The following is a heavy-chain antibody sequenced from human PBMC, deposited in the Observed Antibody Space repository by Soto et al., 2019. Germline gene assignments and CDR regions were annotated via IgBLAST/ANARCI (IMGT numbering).Heavy chain of an antibody. CDR2: IYYSGST. V-gene: IGHV4-4*02. CDR1: GGSISSGNW. Sequence: QVQLQESGPGLVKPSGTLSLTCAVSGGSISSGNWWSWVLQPPGKGREWIGEIYYSGSTNYNPSLKSRVTISVDKSKTELSLKPSSVTAADTAVYYWARSLGAAGDYWGQGTLVTVSS. CDR3: ARSLGAAGDY. J-gene: IGHJ4*02. D-gene: IGHD3-10*01.